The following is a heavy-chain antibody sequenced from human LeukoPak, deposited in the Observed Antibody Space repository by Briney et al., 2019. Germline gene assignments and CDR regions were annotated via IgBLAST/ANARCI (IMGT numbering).Heavy chain of an antibody. Sequence: SETLSLTCAVSGGSMSSGGYSWSWIQQPPGKGLEWIGYIYHSGSTYYNPSLKSRVTISVDTSKNQFSLKLSSVIAADTAVYYCARDPRNWDHYYYYCMDVWGQGTTVTVSS. J-gene: IGHJ6*02. CDR1: GGSMSSGGYS. D-gene: IGHD7-27*01. CDR3: ARDPRNWDHYYYYCMDV. V-gene: IGHV4-30-2*01. CDR2: IYHSGST.